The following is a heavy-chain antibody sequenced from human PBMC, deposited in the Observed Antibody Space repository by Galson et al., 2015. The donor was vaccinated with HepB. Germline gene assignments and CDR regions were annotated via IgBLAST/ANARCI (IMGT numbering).Heavy chain of an antibody. D-gene: IGHD3-3*01. Sequence: SVKVSCKASGYTFTSYGISWVQQAPGQGLEWMGWISAYNGNTNYAQKLQGRVTMTTDITTSTAYMELRSLRSDDTAVYYCARGNNDFWSGYYYWGQGTLVTVSS. CDR3: ARGNNDFWSGYYY. J-gene: IGHJ4*02. CDR1: GYTFTSYG. V-gene: IGHV1-18*01. CDR2: ISAYNGNT.